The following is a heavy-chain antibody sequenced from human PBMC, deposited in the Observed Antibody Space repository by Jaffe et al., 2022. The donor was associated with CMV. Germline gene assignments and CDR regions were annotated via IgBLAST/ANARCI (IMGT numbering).Heavy chain of an antibody. CDR2: IDPSDSYT. D-gene: IGHD4-17*01. CDR3: ARLRGTTWAAGHYYYYYMDV. V-gene: IGHV5-10-1*03. Sequence: EVQLVQSGAEVKKPGESLRISCKGSGYSFTSYWISWVRQMPGKGLEWMGRIDPSDSYTNYSPSFQGHVTISADKSISTAYLQWSSLKASDTAMYYCARLRGTTWAAGHYYYYYMDVWGKGTTVTVSS. CDR1: GYSFTSYW. J-gene: IGHJ6*03.